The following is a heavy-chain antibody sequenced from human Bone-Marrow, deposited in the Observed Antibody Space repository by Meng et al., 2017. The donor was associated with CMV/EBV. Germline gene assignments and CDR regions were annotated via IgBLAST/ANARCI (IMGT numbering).Heavy chain of an antibody. CDR1: GGSVSSGSYY. Sequence: SETLSLTCTVSGGSVSSGSYYWSWIRQPPGKGLEWIGYIYYSGSTNYNPSLKSRVTISVDTSKNQFSLKLSSVTAADTAVYYCARNPYYYGSGIPGWFDPWGQGTLVTVSS. V-gene: IGHV4-61*01. CDR3: ARNPYYYGSGIPGWFDP. J-gene: IGHJ5*02. CDR2: IYYSGST. D-gene: IGHD3-10*01.